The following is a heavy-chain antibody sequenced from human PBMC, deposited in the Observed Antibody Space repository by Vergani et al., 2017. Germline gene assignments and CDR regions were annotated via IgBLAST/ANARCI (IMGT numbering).Heavy chain of an antibody. D-gene: IGHD2-15*01. CDR1: GGSLSSFS. CDR2: ITPLLGTA. CDR3: ATAGAAYCRGASCYDFFEY. J-gene: IGHJ4*02. Sequence: QVQLMQSGAEVTKPGSSVKVPCKTVGGSLSSFSITWVRQAPGQGFEWMGRITPLLGTADYAPNFRDRVSITIDQSTSTAYLEPANLRSEDTAIYYCATAGAAYCRGASCYDFFEYWGQGTLVTVAS. V-gene: IGHV1-69*08.